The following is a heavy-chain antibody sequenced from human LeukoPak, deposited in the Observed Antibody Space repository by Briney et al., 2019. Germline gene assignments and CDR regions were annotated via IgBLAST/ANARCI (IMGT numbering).Heavy chain of an antibody. D-gene: IGHD1-26*01. CDR3: AKLSSGSPSNFQH. CDR2: INYSGGSS. Sequence: GGSLRLSCAASGFSFGYYAMTWVRQAPGKGLEWDSSINYSGGSSTYTDSVKGRFTTSRDNSKNTLFLQMNSLRAEDTAIYYCAKLSSGSPSNFQHWGRGTLVTVSS. CDR1: GFSFGYYA. V-gene: IGHV3-23*05. J-gene: IGHJ1*01.